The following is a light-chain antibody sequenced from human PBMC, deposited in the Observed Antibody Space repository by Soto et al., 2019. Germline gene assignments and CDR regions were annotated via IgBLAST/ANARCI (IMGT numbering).Light chain of an antibody. Sequence: QTVVTQEPSLTVSPGGTVTLTCGSSTGAVTSGHFPYWFQQKPGQVPRTLIYDTSNKHSWTPARFSGSLLGGKAALTLSGXXXEDEXXXHCLLSYSDARPAWVFGGGTKVTVL. CDR2: DTS. J-gene: IGLJ3*02. CDR3: LLSYSDARPAWV. V-gene: IGLV7-46*01. CDR1: TGAVTSGHF.